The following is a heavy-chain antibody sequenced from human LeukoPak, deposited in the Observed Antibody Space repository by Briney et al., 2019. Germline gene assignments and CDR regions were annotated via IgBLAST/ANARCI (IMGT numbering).Heavy chain of an antibody. Sequence: SETLSLTCAVYGGSFSGYYWSWIRRPPGKGLEWIGEINHSGSTNYNPSLKSRVTISVDTSKNQFSLKLSSVTAADTAVYYCARERRRYYGSGSYYPLGGMDVWGKGTTVTVSS. J-gene: IGHJ6*04. CDR2: INHSGST. D-gene: IGHD3-10*01. CDR3: ARERRRYYGSGSYYPLGGMDV. CDR1: GGSFSGYY. V-gene: IGHV4-34*01.